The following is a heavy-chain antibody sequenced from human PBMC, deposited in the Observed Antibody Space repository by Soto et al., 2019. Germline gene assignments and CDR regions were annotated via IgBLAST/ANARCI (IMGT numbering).Heavy chain of an antibody. J-gene: IGHJ4*02. CDR2: ISYDGSNK. Sequence: PGGSLRLSCAASGFTFSSYGMHWVRQAPGKGLEWVAVISYDGSNKYYADSVKGRFTISRDNSKNTLYLQMNSLRAEDTAVYYCARDYDILTGSRGPNFDYWGQGTLVTVSA. D-gene: IGHD3-9*01. CDR3: ARDYDILTGSRGPNFDY. V-gene: IGHV3-30*03. CDR1: GFTFSSYG.